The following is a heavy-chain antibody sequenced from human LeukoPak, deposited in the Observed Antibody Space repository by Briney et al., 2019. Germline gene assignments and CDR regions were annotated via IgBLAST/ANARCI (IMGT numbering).Heavy chain of an antibody. J-gene: IGHJ4*02. CDR2: TYYRSKWYN. CDR3: ARVRPSKLGTDTGLFDS. D-gene: IGHD7-27*01. V-gene: IGHV6-1*01. CDR1: GDSVSSNNVA. Sequence: SQTLSLTCAISGDSVSSNNVAWNWIRQSPSRGLEWLGRTYYRSKWYNDYAVSVASRITINPDTSKNQFSLQLNSVTPDDTAVYYCARVRPSKLGTDTGLFDSWGQGTLVTVSS.